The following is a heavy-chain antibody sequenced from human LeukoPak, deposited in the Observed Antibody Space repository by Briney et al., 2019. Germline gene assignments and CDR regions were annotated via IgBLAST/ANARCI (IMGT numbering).Heavy chain of an antibody. CDR2: SDSGGST. CDR1: GGPLNSGNFH. D-gene: IGHD3-9*01. CDR3: ARFRPGSRYQLTYYFES. V-gene: IGHV4-61*02. Sequence: SQTLSLTCAVSGGPLNSGNFHWSWVRRPVGRGLEWIGRSDSGGSTSLNPALMSRISISLDTSRNQFSLHLRSVTAADTAVYYCARFRPGSRYQLTYYFESWGRGKLVSVSS. J-gene: IGHJ4*02.